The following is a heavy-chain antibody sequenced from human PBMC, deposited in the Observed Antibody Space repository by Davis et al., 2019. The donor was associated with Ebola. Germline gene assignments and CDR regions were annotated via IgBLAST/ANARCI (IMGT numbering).Heavy chain of an antibody. CDR2: ISSSSSYI. CDR1: GFTFSSYS. J-gene: IGHJ6*02. V-gene: IGHV3-21*01. Sequence: GESLKISCAASGFTFSSYSMNWVRQAPGKGLEWVSSISSSSSYIYYADSVKGRFTISRDNAKNSLYLQMNSLRAEDTAVYYCARVGAYYYGSGTQRTINYYYGMDVWGQGTTVTVSS. D-gene: IGHD3-10*01. CDR3: ARVGAYYYGSGTQRTINYYYGMDV.